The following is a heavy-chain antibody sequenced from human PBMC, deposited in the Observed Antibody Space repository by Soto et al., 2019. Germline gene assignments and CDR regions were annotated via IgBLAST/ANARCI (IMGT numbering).Heavy chain of an antibody. CDR1: GYPFTSHD. V-gene: IGHV1-8*01. CDR2: MNPNSGDT. D-gene: IGHD6-6*01. J-gene: IGHJ5*02. Sequence: QVHLVQSGAEVKKPGASVKVSCKASGYPFTSHDINWVRQATGQGLEYMGWMNPNSGDTGYAQDFQGRVNKPRNPAINTAYMELSSLRSEDPAVYYCATQGRREYSTSSGGGYNWFDPWGQGTLVTVSS. CDR3: ATQGRREYSTSSGGGYNWFDP.